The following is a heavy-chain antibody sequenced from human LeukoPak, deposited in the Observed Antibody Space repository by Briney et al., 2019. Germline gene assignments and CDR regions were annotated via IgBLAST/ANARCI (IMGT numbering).Heavy chain of an antibody. CDR3: ARLDASSAHFSGSFPDY. D-gene: IGHD3-10*01. V-gene: IGHV4-39*01. CDR2: VDYSGRT. CDR1: GVSITNSDYF. Sequence: SETLSLTCTVSGVSITNSDYFWGWLRQPPGKGLEWIGNVDYSGRTHYNPSLMSRFTIYADNSKNTFSLKVRSVPAADTAVYYCARLDASSAHFSGSFPDYWGQGTLVTVSS. J-gene: IGHJ4*02.